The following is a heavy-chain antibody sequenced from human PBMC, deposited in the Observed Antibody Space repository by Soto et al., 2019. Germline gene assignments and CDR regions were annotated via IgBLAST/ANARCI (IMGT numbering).Heavy chain of an antibody. Sequence: DVQLLDSGGGLVQPGGSLRLSCAASGFIFSNYVMSWVRQTPGKGLEWVSGISGRGDNTYYADSVKGRFTVSRDNSKNTLYLQMDSLRAEDTAVYYCAKTPLRVGPIDYWGQGTLVTVSS. V-gene: IGHV3-23*01. D-gene: IGHD2-15*01. CDR1: GFIFSNYV. CDR3: AKTPLRVGPIDY. J-gene: IGHJ4*02. CDR2: ISGRGDNT.